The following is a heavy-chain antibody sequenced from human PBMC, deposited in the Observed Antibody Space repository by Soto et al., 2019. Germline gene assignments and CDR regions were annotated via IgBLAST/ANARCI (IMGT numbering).Heavy chain of an antibody. V-gene: IGHV3-15*01. CDR1: GFNLSHPW. D-gene: IGHD3-9*01. J-gene: IGHJ4*02. Sequence: GGSLRLSCVASGFNLSHPWMTWVRQAAGKGLEWVGRIKSKTDGGTADYAAPVKGRATISRDDSKNTVYLQMNSLKTEDTAVYYCTTGIYYDILTGYHNVAYWGQGALVTV. CDR3: TTGIYYDILTGYHNVAY. CDR2: IKSKTDGGTA.